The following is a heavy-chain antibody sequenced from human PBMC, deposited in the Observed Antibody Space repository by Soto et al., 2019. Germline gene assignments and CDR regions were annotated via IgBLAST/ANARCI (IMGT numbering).Heavy chain of an antibody. CDR2: IYPGDSDT. J-gene: IGHJ4*02. D-gene: IGHD6-13*01. CDR3: ARRSSWYQYYFDY. CDR1: GYSFTSYW. V-gene: IGHV5-51*01. Sequence: GESLKISCNGSGYSFTSYWIGWVRQMPGKGLEWMGIIYPGDSDTRYSPSFQGQVTISADKSISTAYLQWSSLKASDTAMYYCARRSSWYQYYFDYWGQGALVTVSS.